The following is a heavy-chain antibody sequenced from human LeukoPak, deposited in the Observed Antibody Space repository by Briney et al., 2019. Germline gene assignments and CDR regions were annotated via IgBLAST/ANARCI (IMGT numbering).Heavy chain of an antibody. CDR1: GFTFSSYG. V-gene: IGHV3-33*03. Sequence: GGSLRLSCAASGFTFSSYGMHWVRQAPGKGLEWVAVIWYDGSNKYYADSVKGRFTISRDNAKNSLYLQMNSLRAEDTALYYCAKDLSGWPPFDAFDIWGQGTMVTVSS. J-gene: IGHJ3*02. D-gene: IGHD6-19*01. CDR3: AKDLSGWPPFDAFDI. CDR2: IWYDGSNK.